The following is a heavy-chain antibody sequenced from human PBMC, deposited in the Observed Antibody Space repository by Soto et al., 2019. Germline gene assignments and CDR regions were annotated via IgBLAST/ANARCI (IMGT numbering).Heavy chain of an antibody. CDR1: GFTFSSYG. Sequence: PGGSLRLSCAASGFTFSSYGMHWVRQAPGKGLEWVAVIWYDGSNKYYADSVKGRFTISRDNSKNTLYLQMNSLRAEDTAVYYCARDYNGDCRMDVWGQGTTVTVSS. J-gene: IGHJ6*02. D-gene: IGHD2-21*02. CDR2: IWYDGSNK. V-gene: IGHV3-33*01. CDR3: ARDYNGDCRMDV.